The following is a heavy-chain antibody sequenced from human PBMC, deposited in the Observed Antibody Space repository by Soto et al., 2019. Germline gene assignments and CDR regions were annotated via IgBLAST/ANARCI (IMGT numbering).Heavy chain of an antibody. D-gene: IGHD3-9*01. CDR2: ISSSSSYI. V-gene: IGHV3-21*01. CDR1: GFTFSSYS. Sequence: EVQLVESGGGLVKPGGSLRLSCAASGFTFSSYSMNWVRQAPGKGLEWVSSISSSSSYIYYADSVKGRFTISRDNAKNSLYLQMNSLRAEDTAVYYCARDGGFDIXXXXXXAXYYFDYWGQGTLVTVSS. CDR3: ARDGGFDIXXXXXXAXYYFDY. J-gene: IGHJ4*02.